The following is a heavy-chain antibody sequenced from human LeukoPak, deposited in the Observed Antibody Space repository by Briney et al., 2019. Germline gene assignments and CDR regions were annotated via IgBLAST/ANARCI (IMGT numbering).Heavy chain of an antibody. V-gene: IGHV1-18*01. J-gene: IGHJ4*02. CDR3: ARDLRRGSSSWYVSGGDY. D-gene: IGHD6-13*01. CDR2: INVYNGNT. Sequence: GASVKVSCKASGYTFTNYIMNWVRQAPGQGLEWMGWINVYNGNTNYAQKLQGRVTMTTDTSTTTAYMELRSLRSDDTAVYYCARDLRRGSSSWYVSGGDYWGQGTLVTVSS. CDR1: GYTFTNYI.